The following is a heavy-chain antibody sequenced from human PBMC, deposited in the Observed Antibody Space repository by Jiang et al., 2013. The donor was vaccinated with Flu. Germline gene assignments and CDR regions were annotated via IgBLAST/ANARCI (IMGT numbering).Heavy chain of an antibody. CDR3: ARREKKYSSSLYAFDI. D-gene: IGHD6-6*01. Sequence: EVKKPGESLRISCKGSGYSFTSYWISWVRQMPGKGLEWMGRIDPSDSYTNYSPSFQGHVTISADKSISTAYLQWSSLKASDTAMYYCARREKKYSSSLYAFDIWGQGTMVTVSS. J-gene: IGHJ3*02. V-gene: IGHV5-10-1*01. CDR1: GYSFTSYW. CDR2: IDPSDSYT.